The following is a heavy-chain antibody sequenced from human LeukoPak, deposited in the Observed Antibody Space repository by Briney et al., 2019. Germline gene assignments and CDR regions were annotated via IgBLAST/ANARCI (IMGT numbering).Heavy chain of an antibody. D-gene: IGHD3-22*01. CDR2: FDPEDGET. CDR3: AAGGDYYDSSGYWRAKDFDY. Sequence: GASVKVSCKVSGYTLTELSMHWVRQAPGKGLEWMGGFDPEDGETIYAQKFQGRVTMTEDTSTDTAYMELSSLRSEDTAVYYCAAGGDYYDSSGYWRAKDFDYWGQGTLVTVSS. J-gene: IGHJ4*02. CDR1: GYTLTELS. V-gene: IGHV1-24*01.